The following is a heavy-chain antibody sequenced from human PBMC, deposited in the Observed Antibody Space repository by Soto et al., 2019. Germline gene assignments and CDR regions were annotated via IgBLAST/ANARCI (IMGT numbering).Heavy chain of an antibody. J-gene: IGHJ4*02. V-gene: IGHV3-33*01. D-gene: IGHD3-22*01. CDR2: IWYDGSNK. Sequence: GGSLRLSCAASGFTFSSYGMHWVRQAPGKGLEWVAVIWYDGSNKYYADSVKGRFTISRDNSKNTLYLQMNSLRAEDTAVYYCARVHYYDSSGYFEDYWGQGTLVTVSS. CDR3: ARVHYYDSSGYFEDY. CDR1: GFTFSSYG.